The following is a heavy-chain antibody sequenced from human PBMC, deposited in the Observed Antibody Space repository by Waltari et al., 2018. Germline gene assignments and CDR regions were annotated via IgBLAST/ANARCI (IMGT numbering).Heavy chain of an antibody. CDR1: GFIFSDAW. J-gene: IGHJ3*02. D-gene: IGHD1-1*01. Sequence: EVQLVESGGDFIKPGGSLRLSCAASGFIFSDAWMSWVRRAPGKGPEGIGRIKSKGDGGTADYTAPEKGRFTISRDDSKNILYLQMNSLKTEDSAIYYCTTRTWTDVFDIWGRGTMVTVSS. V-gene: IGHV3-15*01. CDR2: IKSKGDGGTA. CDR3: TTRTWTDVFDI.